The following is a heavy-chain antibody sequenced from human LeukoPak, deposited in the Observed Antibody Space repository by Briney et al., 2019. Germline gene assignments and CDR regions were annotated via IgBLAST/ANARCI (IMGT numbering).Heavy chain of an antibody. D-gene: IGHD2-15*01. CDR3: ARFSQGIFGWFDP. J-gene: IGHJ5*02. CDR2: IYNIGRT. V-gene: IGHV4-59*01. CDR1: GGSINSYY. Sequence: SETLSLTCTVSGGSINSYYWTWIRQPPGKGLEWIGYIYNIGRTNYNPSLKSRANISVDTSKNQFSLNLSSVTAADTAVYYCARFSQGIFGWFDPWGQGTLVTVSS.